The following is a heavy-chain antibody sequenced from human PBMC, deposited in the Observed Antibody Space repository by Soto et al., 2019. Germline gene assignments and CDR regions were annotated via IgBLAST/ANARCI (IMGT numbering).Heavy chain of an antibody. CDR2: IWYDGSNK. D-gene: IGHD6-13*01. CDR1: GFTFSSYG. V-gene: IGHV3-33*01. CDR3: AGDSGTAAYYYDYGMDV. Sequence: GGFLRLSCAASGFTFSSYGMHWVRQAPGKGLEWVAVIWYDGSNKNYADSVKGRFTISRDNSKNTLYLQMNSLRAEDTAVYYCAGDSGTAAYYYDYGMDVWGQGTMVTVSS. J-gene: IGHJ6*02.